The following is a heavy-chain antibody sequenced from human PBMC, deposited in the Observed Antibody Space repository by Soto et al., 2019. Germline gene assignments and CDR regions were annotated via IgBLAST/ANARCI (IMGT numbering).Heavy chain of an antibody. CDR2: IYPGDSDT. D-gene: IGHD5-18*01. V-gene: IGHV5-51*01. J-gene: IGHJ6*02. CDR1: GYSFTSYW. CDR3: ARVDTADNYYYYYGMDV. Sequence: PGESLKISCKGSGYSFTSYWIGWVRQMPGKGLEWMGIIYPGDSDTRYSPSFQGQVTISADKSISTAYLQWSSLKASDTAMYYCARVDTADNYYYYYGMDVWGQGTTVTVSS.